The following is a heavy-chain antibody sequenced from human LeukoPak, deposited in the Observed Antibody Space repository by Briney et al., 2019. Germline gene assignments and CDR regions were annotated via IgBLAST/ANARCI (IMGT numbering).Heavy chain of an antibody. V-gene: IGHV1-2*02. CDR3: ARDSSKVSPVYNWFDP. CDR2: INPNSGGT. CDR1: GYTFTGYY. Sequence: ASVKVSCKASGYTFTGYYMHWVRQAPGQGLEWMGWINPNSGGTNYAQKLQGRVTMTTDTSTSTAYMELRSLRSDDTAVYYCARDSSKVSPVYNWFDPWGQGTLVTVSS. J-gene: IGHJ5*02. D-gene: IGHD6-6*01.